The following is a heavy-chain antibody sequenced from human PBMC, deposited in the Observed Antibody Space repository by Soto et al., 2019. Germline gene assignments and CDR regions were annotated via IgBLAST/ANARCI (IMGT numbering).Heavy chain of an antibody. J-gene: IGHJ4*02. Sequence: SETLSLTCTVFGDSVSSGSYYWSWIRQPPGKGLEWIGYIYYSGSTNYNPSLKSRVTISIDTSKNQFSLKLSSVTAADTALYYCARGIQAHGRWGQGTLVTVSS. CDR2: IYYSGST. D-gene: IGHD1-1*01. CDR1: GDSVSSGSYY. V-gene: IGHV4-61*01. CDR3: ARGIQAHGR.